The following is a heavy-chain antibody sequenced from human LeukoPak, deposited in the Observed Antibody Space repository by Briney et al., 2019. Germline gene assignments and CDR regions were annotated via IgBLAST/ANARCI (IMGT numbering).Heavy chain of an antibody. CDR3: AVRGPYDSSGYYPRPFDAFDI. Sequence: VASVKVSCKASGYTFTGYYMHWVRRAPGQGLEWMGWIDPNTGTTKYVQKFQGRVTMTRDTSISTAYMELSRLRSDDTAVYYCAVRGPYDSSGYYPRPFDAFDIWGQGTMVTVSS. V-gene: IGHV1-2*02. CDR1: GYTFTGYY. CDR2: IDPNTGTT. D-gene: IGHD3-22*01. J-gene: IGHJ3*02.